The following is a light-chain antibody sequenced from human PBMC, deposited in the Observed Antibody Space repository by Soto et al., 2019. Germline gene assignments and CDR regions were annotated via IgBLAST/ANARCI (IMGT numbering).Light chain of an antibody. V-gene: IGKV1-5*01. Sequence: DIQMTQSPSSLSASVGDRVTITCRASQIISGWLAWYQQKPGKAPKLLIYDVSSLESGVPSRFSGSGSGTDFTLTISSLQPEDFAVYYCQQYNNWPITFGQGTRLEIK. CDR2: DVS. CDR3: QQYNNWPIT. J-gene: IGKJ5*01. CDR1: QIISGW.